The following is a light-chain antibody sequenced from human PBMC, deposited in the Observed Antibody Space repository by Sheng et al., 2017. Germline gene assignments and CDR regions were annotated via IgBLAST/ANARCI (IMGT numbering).Light chain of an antibody. Sequence: EIVLTQSPATLSLSPGERATLSCRASQSVSSYLAWYQQKPGQAPRLLIYDASNRATGIPARFSGSGSGTDFTLTISSLEPEDFAVYYCQQRSNWPGTFGPGTKVEYQT. J-gene: IGKJ3*01. CDR1: QSVSSY. CDR3: QQRSNWPGT. CDR2: DAS. V-gene: IGKV3-11*01.